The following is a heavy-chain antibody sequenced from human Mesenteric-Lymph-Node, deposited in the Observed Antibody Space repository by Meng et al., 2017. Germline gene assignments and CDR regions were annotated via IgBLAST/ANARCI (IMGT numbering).Heavy chain of an antibody. Sequence: GGSLRLSCAASGFTLSNYWMHWVRQAPGKGLVWVSRINNDGSGTCYADSVKGRFTISRDNAKNTLYLQMNSLGAEDTAVYFCARDQNGPGGTVDYWGQGALVTVSS. V-gene: IGHV3-74*01. CDR1: GFTLSNYW. CDR3: ARDQNGPGGTVDY. J-gene: IGHJ4*02. D-gene: IGHD1-1*01. CDR2: INNDGSGT.